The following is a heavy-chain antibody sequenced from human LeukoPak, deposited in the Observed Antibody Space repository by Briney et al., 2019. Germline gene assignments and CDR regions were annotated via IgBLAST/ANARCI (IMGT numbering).Heavy chain of an antibody. V-gene: IGHV4-39*01. D-gene: IGHD2-15*01. Sequence: SETLSLTCTVSGGTISSSSHYWGWIRQPPGKGLEWIGNIYYNGDTYYNPSLKSRVTISVDTSKNQFSLKLSSVTAADTAVYYCARAREVVVVVAAYWYFDLWGRGTLVTVSS. CDR3: ARAREVVVVVAAYWYFDL. CDR2: IYYNGDT. CDR1: GGTISSSSHY. J-gene: IGHJ2*01.